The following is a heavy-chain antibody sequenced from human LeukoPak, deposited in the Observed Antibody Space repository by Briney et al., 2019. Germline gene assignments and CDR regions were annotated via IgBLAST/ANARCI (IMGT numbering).Heavy chain of an antibody. D-gene: IGHD5-12*01. CDR2: ISSSGSTI. J-gene: IGHJ4*02. V-gene: IGHV3-48*03. CDR1: GFTFSSYE. Sequence: GGSLRLSCAASGFTFSSYEMNWVRQAPGKGLEWVSYISSSGSTIYYADSMKGRFTISRDNAKNSLYLQMNSLRAEDTAVYYCARESGYDPGLDYWGQGTLVTVSS. CDR3: ARESGYDPGLDY.